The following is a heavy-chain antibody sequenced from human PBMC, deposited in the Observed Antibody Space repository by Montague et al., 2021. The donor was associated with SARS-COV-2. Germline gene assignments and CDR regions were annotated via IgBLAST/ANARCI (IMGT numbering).Heavy chain of an antibody. J-gene: IGHJ5*02. Sequence: SETLSLTCSVSGDSITPYGDSIGGYFWSWIRQPAGKGLEWIGRIYANGIFDYNPSLNSRVSMSMDTSKQEFSMRLISVTAADTAVYYCARDAYYFGPGRANRGAFDPWGQGILVTVSS. CDR2: IYANGIF. CDR3: ARDAYYFGPGRANRGAFDP. V-gene: IGHV4-4*07. CDR1: GDSITPYGDSIGGYF. D-gene: IGHD2/OR15-2a*01.